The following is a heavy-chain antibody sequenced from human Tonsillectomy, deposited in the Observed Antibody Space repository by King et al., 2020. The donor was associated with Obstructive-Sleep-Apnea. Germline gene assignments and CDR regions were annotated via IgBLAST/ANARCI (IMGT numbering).Heavy chain of an antibody. D-gene: IGHD3-10*01. V-gene: IGHV3-23*04. CDR2: INTRGTT. CDR3: AKEGGGSGIYWIDS. Sequence: VQLVESGGGMVQPGGSLRLSCLASGFTFSNYAISWVRQAPGKGLEWVSAINTRGTTFYAGSVRGRFTISRDNSKYTVKLQVNSLRAEDTALYYCAKEGGGSGIYWIDSWGQGTLVTVSS. CDR1: GFTFSNYA. J-gene: IGHJ4*02.